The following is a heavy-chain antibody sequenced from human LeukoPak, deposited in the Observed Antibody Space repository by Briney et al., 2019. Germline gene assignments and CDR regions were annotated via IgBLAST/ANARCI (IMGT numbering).Heavy chain of an antibody. Sequence: GGSLRLSCAASGLTFRNYAMSWVRQAPGKGLEWVSVICANDGNTYYADAVKGRFTISRDNSKNTLSLQMNSLRAEDTAVYYCAKENPVGGTNYFDYWGQGTLVTVPS. CDR3: AKENPVGGTNYFDY. J-gene: IGHJ4*02. V-gene: IGHV3-23*01. CDR2: ICANDGNT. D-gene: IGHD1-26*01. CDR1: GLTFRNYA.